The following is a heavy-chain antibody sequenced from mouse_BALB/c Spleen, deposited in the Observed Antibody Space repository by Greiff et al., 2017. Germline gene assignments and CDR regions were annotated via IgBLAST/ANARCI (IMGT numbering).Heavy chain of an antibody. Sequence: EVHLVESGPGLVKPSQSLSLTCSVTGYSITSGYYWNWIRQFPGNKLEWMGYISYDGSNNYNPSLKNRISITRDTSKNQFFLKLNSVTTEDTATYYCARGGSSYGFDYWGQGTTLTVSS. V-gene: IGHV3-6*02. J-gene: IGHJ2*01. CDR2: ISYDGSN. CDR1: GYSITSGYY. D-gene: IGHD1-1*01. CDR3: ARGGSSYGFDY.